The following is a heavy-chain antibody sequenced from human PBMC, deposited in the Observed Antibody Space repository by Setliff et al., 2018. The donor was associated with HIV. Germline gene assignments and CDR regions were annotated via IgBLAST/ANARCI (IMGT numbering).Heavy chain of an antibody. CDR2: IDHSGNI. V-gene: IGHV4-34*01. CDR1: GGSFNDYY. Sequence: PSETLSLTCAVYGGSFNDYYWTWIRQPPGKGLEWIGEIDHSGNIKYHASLKSRVTISKDTSKNQISLELRSVTAADTAVYYCARGLNYYGSGSYLPLGYWGQGTLGTVSS. CDR3: ARGLNYYGSGSYLPLGY. D-gene: IGHD3-10*01. J-gene: IGHJ4*02.